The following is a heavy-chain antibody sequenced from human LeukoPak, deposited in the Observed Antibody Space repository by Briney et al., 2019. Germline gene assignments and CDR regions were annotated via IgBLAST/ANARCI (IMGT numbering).Heavy chain of an antibody. J-gene: IGHJ3*02. D-gene: IGHD2-2*01. CDR1: GFTFSNYA. CDR2: ISGSGGST. CDR3: AKDLNIVVVPAAPSAFDI. V-gene: IGHV3-23*01. Sequence: GGSLRLSCAASGFTFSNYAMSWVRQAPGKGLEWVSAISGSGGSTYYADSVKGRFTISRDNSKNTLYLQMNSLRAEDTAVYYCAKDLNIVVVPAAPSAFDIWGQGTMVTVSS.